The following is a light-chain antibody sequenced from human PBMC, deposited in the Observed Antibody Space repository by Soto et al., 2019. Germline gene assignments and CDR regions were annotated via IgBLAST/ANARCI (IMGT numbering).Light chain of an antibody. CDR1: QGIGSY. Sequence: DIQLTQSPSFLSASVGDRVTVACRASQGIGSYLAWYQQKPGKAPKLLIYAASTLQTGVPSRFSGSGSGTEFTLTISSLQPEDFATYHCQQFNSYPLTFGQGTTVETK. J-gene: IGKJ1*01. CDR2: AAS. V-gene: IGKV1-9*01. CDR3: QQFNSYPLT.